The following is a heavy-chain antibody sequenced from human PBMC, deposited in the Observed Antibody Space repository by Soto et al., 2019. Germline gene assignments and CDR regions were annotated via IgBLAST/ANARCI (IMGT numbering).Heavy chain of an antibody. CDR3: ALGGYSYGRPFDF. V-gene: IGHV4-59*01. CDR2: IYYSGN. Sequence: SETLSLTCNVSGGSISNFHLSWIRQPPGKGLEWIGYIYYSGNYYNPSLTSRVSMPLDKSKNQFSLHLKSVTAADTALYFCALGGYSYGRPFDFWGQGTRVTVSS. J-gene: IGHJ4*02. D-gene: IGHD5-18*01. CDR1: GGSISNFH.